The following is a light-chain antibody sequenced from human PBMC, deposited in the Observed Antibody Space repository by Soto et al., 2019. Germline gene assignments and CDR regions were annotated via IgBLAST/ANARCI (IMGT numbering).Light chain of an antibody. CDR1: SSDVGNYNL. V-gene: IGLV2-23*02. CDR3: CSYAGGSTYV. CDR2: EVS. Sequence: QSVLTQPASVSGSPGQSITISCTGTSSDVGNYNLVSWYQQHPGKAPKLMIYEVSKRPSGFSNRFSGSKSGNTASLTISGLQAEDEADYYCCSYAGGSTYVFGTGTKVTIL. J-gene: IGLJ1*01.